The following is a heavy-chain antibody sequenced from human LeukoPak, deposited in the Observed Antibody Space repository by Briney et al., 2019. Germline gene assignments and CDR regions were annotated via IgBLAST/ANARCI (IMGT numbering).Heavy chain of an antibody. CDR3: AKGTYYYDSSGYYDFDY. CDR1: GFTFSSYA. V-gene: IGHV3-23*01. CDR2: ISGSGGST. D-gene: IGHD3-22*01. J-gene: IGHJ4*02. Sequence: GGSLRLSCAASGFTFSSYAMSWVRQAPGKGLEWVSAISGSGGSTYYADSVKGRFTISRDNSKNTLYLQMNSLRAEDTAVYYCAKGTYYYDSSGYYDFDYWGQGTLVNVSS.